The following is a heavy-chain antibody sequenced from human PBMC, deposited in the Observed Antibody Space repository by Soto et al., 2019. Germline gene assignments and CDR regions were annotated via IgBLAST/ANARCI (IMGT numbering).Heavy chain of an antibody. V-gene: IGHV4-61*01. J-gene: IGHJ6*02. CDR1: GDSVGNGPYY. CDR2: IYYSGST. D-gene: IGHD1-26*01. CDR3: ARVGSSCHSGGCYYYYGLGV. Sequence: QVRLQESGPGLVKPSETLSLSCLVSGDSVGNGPYYWSWIRQSPGEGLEWIPYIYYSGSTNVNPSLESRVNISIDMSKNQFFLELRSVTAADAAVYFCARVGSSCHSGGCYYYYGLGVWGQGTTVAISS.